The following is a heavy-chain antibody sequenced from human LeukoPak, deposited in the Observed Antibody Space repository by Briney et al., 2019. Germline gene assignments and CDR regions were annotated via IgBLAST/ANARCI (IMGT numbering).Heavy chain of an antibody. V-gene: IGHV4-34*01. CDR2: INHRGST. CDR3: ARGNKILRRMPRNWFDP. Sequence: SETLSLTCAVHGGSFSGYYWSWIRQPPRKGLEWIGEINHRGSTNYNPSLTRRATTPVDTSMTQISLKMSSVTAADTAVYYCARGNKILRRMPRNWFDPWGQGTLVTVSS. CDR1: GGSFSGYY. J-gene: IGHJ5*02. D-gene: IGHD1/OR15-1a*01.